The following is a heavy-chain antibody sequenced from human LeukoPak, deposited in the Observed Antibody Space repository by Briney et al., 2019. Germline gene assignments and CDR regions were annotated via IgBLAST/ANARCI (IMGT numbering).Heavy chain of an antibody. CDR3: ARDSQLGGWVDY. CDR1: GFTFSSYG. Sequence: GRSLRLSCAASGFTFSSYGMHWVRQAPGKGLEWVAVIWYDGSNEYYADSVKGRFTISRDNSKNTLYLQMNSPRAEDTAVYYCARDSQLGGWVDYWGQGTLVTVSS. J-gene: IGHJ4*02. CDR2: IWYDGSNE. V-gene: IGHV3-33*01. D-gene: IGHD3-16*01.